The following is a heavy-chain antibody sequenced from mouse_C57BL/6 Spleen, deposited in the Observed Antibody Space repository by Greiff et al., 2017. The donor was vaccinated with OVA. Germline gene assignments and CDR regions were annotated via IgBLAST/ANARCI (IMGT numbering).Heavy chain of an antibody. CDR3: AREGRGYYYAMDY. J-gene: IGHJ4*01. CDR1: GFTFSDYG. Sequence: EVKLMESGGGLVKPGGSLKLSCAASGFTFSDYGMHWVRQAPEKGLAWVAYISSGSSTIYYADTVKGRFTISRDNAKNTLFLQMTSLRSEDTAMYYCAREGRGYYYAMDYWGQGTSVTVSS. D-gene: IGHD3-3*01. CDR2: ISSGSSTI. V-gene: IGHV5-17*01.